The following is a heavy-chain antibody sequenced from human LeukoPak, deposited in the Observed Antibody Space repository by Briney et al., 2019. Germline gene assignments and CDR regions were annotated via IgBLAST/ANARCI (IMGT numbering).Heavy chain of an antibody. J-gene: IGHJ6*04. CDR2: IYRGGST. Sequence: PSQTLSLTCTVSGGSISSGDYYWSWIRQPPGKGLEWIGYIYRGGSTYYNPSLKSRVTISLDRSKNQFSLKLSSVTAADTAVYYCARIEGPFLEWLATYAPDVWGKGTTVTVSS. CDR3: ARIEGPFLEWLATYAPDV. V-gene: IGHV4-30-2*02. D-gene: IGHD3-3*01. CDR1: GGSISSGDYY.